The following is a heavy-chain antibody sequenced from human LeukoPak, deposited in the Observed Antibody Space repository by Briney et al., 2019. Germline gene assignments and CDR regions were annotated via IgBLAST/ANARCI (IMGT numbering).Heavy chain of an antibody. V-gene: IGHV3-23*01. CDR2: ISAGGGGT. J-gene: IGHJ4*02. CDR3: AKRSRTEYYFDS. Sequence: GGSLRLSCGASGFTFSTYAMTWVRQAPGKGLEWVSSISAGGGGTSNADSVKGRFTISRDNSKNTLYLQMDSLTAEDTAVYYCAKRSRTEYYFDSWGQGTLVTVSS. CDR1: GFTFSTYA.